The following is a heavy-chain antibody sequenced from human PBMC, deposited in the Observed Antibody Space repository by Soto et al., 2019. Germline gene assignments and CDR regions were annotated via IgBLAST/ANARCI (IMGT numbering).Heavy chain of an antibody. D-gene: IGHD2-2*01. CDR3: ARDYPSNTQYGCFGP. J-gene: IGHJ5*02. V-gene: IGHV4-31*03. CDR2: IYYSGST. Sequence: SETLSLTCTFSGGSISSGGYYWSWIRQHPGKGLEWIGYIYYSGSTYYNPSLKSRVTISVDRSKNQFSLKLTSVTAADRAVYCCARDYPSNTQYGCFGPWGQGTLVTVSS. CDR1: GGSISSGGYY.